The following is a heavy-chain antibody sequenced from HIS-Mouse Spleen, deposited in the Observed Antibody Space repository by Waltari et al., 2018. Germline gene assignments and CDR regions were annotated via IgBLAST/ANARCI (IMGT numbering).Heavy chain of an antibody. CDR3: ARLRSLGY. CDR2: IKQDGSEK. CDR1: GFTLSSYW. J-gene: IGHJ4*02. Sequence: EVQLVESGGGLVQPGGSLRLSCAASGFTLSSYWLTWVRQAPGKGLEWVANIKQDGSEKYYVDSVKGRFTISRDNAKNSLYLQMNSLRAEDTAVYYCARLRSLGYWGQGTLVTVSS. V-gene: IGHV3-7*01.